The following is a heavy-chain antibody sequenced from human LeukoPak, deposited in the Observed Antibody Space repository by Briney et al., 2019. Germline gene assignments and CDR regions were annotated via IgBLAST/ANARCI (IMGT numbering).Heavy chain of an antibody. CDR1: GFTFSDHY. CDR3: ARDRQPSTYIGMDV. V-gene: IGHV3-11*01. CDR2: ISESGTTI. J-gene: IGHJ6*02. Sequence: PGGSLRLSCAASGFTFSDHYMSWVRQVPGKGLEWISYISESGTTIFYADSVRGRFTISRDNGRNSLSLQMNSLTAEDTATYYCARDRQPSTYIGMDVWGQGTTVTVCS. D-gene: IGHD2/OR15-2a*01.